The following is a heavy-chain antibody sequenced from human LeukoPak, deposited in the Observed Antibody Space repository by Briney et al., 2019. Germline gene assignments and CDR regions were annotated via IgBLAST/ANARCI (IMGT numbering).Heavy chain of an antibody. J-gene: IGHJ4*02. CDR1: GFTVSSNY. CDR3: AKDREPYGSGSHYFDY. V-gene: IGHV3-53*05. D-gene: IGHD3-10*01. Sequence: GSLRLSCAASGFTVSSNYMSWVRQAPGKGLEWVSVIYSGGSTYYADSVKGRFTISRDNSKNTLYLQMNSLRAEDTAVYYCAKDREPYGSGSHYFDYWGQGTLVTASS. CDR2: IYSGGST.